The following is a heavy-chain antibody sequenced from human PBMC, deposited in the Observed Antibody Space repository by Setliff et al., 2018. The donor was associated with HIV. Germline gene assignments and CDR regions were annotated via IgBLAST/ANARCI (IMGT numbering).Heavy chain of an antibody. V-gene: IGHV3-7*01. CDR2: IKQDGSEK. CDR1: GFTFSTYW. J-gene: IGHJ6*03. D-gene: IGHD3-10*01. CDR3: ASVLRYYGSGSYPFGYDWNYYYMDV. Sequence: QAGGSLRLSCAASGFTFSTYWMSWVRQAPGKGLEWVANIKQDGSEKYYVDSVKGRFTISRDNAKNSLYLQMNSLRAEDTAVYYCASVLRYYGSGSYPFGYDWNYYYMDVWGKGTTVTVSS.